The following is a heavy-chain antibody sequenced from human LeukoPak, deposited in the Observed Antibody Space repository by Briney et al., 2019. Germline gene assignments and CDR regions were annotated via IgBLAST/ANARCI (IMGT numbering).Heavy chain of an antibody. Sequence: SETLSLTCTVSGGSISSGNYYWGWIRQPPGKTLEWIGSIYYTGSTNYNPSLKSRVTISVDTSKNQFSLKLSSVTAADTAVYYCARVPIERGNAFDIWGQGTMVTVSS. V-gene: IGHV4-61*01. CDR3: ARVPIERGNAFDI. CDR1: GGSISSGNYY. J-gene: IGHJ3*02. D-gene: IGHD1-1*01. CDR2: IYYTGST.